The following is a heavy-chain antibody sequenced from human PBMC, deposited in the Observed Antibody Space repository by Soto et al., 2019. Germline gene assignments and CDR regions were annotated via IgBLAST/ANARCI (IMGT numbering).Heavy chain of an antibody. J-gene: IGHJ4*01. CDR3: ARHDGFSSGWIFDY. D-gene: IGHD6-19*01. Sequence: SETLSLTCTVSSGSISSADYYWSWIRQPPGKGLEWIGYIYYTGSAHYNPSLKSRVTMSVDTPKNQLSLKLRSVTAADTAVYYCARHDGFSSGWIFDYWGHGTLVTVSS. V-gene: IGHV4-30-4*01. CDR2: IYYTGSA. CDR1: SGSISSADYY.